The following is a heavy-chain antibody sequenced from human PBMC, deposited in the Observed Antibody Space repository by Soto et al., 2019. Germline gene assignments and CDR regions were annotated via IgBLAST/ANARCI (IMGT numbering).Heavy chain of an antibody. CDR3: ARDSSGYYYGPFDY. D-gene: IGHD3-22*01. V-gene: IGHV4-59*12. CDR1: GGSISSYY. Sequence: SETLSLTCTVSGGSISSYYWSWIRQPPGKGLEWIGYIYYSGSTNYNPSLKSRVTISVDTSKNQFSLKLSSVTAADTAVYYCARDSSGYYYGPFDYWGQGTLVTVSS. CDR2: IYYSGST. J-gene: IGHJ4*02.